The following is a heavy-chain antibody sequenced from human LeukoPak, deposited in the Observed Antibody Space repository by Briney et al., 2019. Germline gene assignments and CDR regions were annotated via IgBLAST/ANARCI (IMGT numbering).Heavy chain of an antibody. Sequence: GGSLRLSCATSGFTLSNHGMHWVRQAPGKGLEWVAFIRYDGSDKYYADSVKGRFTISRDNSKKTLYLQMNSLRVEDTAVYYCAKVVDNLDFWGQGTLVTVSS. CDR3: AKVVDNLDF. D-gene: IGHD2-15*01. CDR2: IRYDGSDK. V-gene: IGHV3-30*02. CDR1: GFTLSNHG. J-gene: IGHJ4*02.